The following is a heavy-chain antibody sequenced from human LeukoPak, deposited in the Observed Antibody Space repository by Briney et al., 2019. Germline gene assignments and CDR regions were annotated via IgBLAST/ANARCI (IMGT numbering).Heavy chain of an antibody. Sequence: GGTLRLSCAASGFTFSSYAMSWVRQAPGKGLEWVSDISGSGGSTYYADSVRGRFTISRANSKNTLYLQMNSLRAEDTAVYYCAKDPGGSSWYEGYFDYWGEGALVTVSS. J-gene: IGHJ4*02. CDR1: GFTFSSYA. D-gene: IGHD6-13*01. V-gene: IGHV3-23*01. CDR2: ISGSGGST. CDR3: AKDPGGSSWYEGYFDY.